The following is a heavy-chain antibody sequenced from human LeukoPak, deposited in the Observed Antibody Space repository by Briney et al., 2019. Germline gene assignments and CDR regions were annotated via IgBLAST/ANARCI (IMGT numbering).Heavy chain of an antibody. CDR3: ARVRDCSSSICHYYFDY. CDR1: GGSISSSDYY. Sequence: SETLSLTCTVSGGSISSSDYYWSWIRQPPGKGLEWIGYIYYSGSTNYNPSLKSRVTISVDTSKNQFSMKLSSVTAADTAVYYCARVRDCSSSICHYYFDYWGQGTLVTVSS. CDR2: IYYSGST. D-gene: IGHD2-2*01. V-gene: IGHV4-61*08. J-gene: IGHJ4*02.